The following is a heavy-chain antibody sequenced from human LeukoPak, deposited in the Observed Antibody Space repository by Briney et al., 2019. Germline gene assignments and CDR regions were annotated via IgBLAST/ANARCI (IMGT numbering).Heavy chain of an antibody. CDR2: IYLRGNT. J-gene: IGHJ1*01. D-gene: IGHD6-13*01. CDR3: ARTASEYSISWID. V-gene: IGHV4-4*02. Sequence: SETLSLTCAISGGSISSSNWWTWVRQPPEKGLEWVGEIYLRGNTNYNPSLESRVTISVDESKTQLSLRLESVTAADTAVYYCARTASEYSISWIDWDQGTLVTVSS. CDR1: GGSISSSNW.